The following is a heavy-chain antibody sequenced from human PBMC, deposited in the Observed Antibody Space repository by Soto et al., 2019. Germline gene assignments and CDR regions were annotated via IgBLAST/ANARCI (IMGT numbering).Heavy chain of an antibody. J-gene: IGHJ4*02. CDR3: AREMGGNYISYFDY. V-gene: IGHV4-31*03. D-gene: IGHD1-7*01. CDR1: GGSISSGGYY. Sequence: QVQLQESGPGLVKPSQTLSLTCTVSGGSISSGGYYWSWIRQHPGKGLEWIGYIYYSGSTYYNPSLKSGVSLTVDTSKNQFPLKLRSVTAADTAVYYCAREMGGNYISYFDYWGQGTLVTVSS. CDR2: IYYSGST.